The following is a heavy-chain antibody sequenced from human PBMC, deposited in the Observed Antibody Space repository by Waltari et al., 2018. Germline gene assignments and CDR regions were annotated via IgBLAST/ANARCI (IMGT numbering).Heavy chain of an antibody. V-gene: IGHV3-33*01. CDR1: GFTFSSYG. CDR3: ARGDGSGYFPL. J-gene: IGHJ4*02. D-gene: IGHD3-22*01. CDR2: IWYDGSNK. Sequence: QVQLVESGGGVVQPGRSLRLSCAASGFTFSSYGMHWVRQAPGTGLEWVAVIWYDGSNKDYADSLKGRFTISRDNSKNSLYLQMNSLRAEDTAVYYCARGDGSGYFPLWGQGTLVTVSS.